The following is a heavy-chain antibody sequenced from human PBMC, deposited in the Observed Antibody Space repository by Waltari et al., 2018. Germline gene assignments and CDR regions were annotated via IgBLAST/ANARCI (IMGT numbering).Heavy chain of an antibody. CDR3: ARGSGYYYYMDV. CDR2: MNPNSGNT. Sequence: QVQLVQSGAEVKKPGASVKVSCKASGYTFTSYDINWVRQVTGQGLEWMGWMNPNSGNTGYAQKFQGRVTITRNTSRSTAYMELSSLRSEDTAVYYCARGSGYYYYMDVWGKGTTVTISS. CDR1: GYTFTSYD. J-gene: IGHJ6*03. V-gene: IGHV1-8*03. D-gene: IGHD3-10*01.